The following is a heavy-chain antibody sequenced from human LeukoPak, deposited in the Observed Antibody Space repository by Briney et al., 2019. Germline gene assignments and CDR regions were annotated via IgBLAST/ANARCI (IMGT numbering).Heavy chain of an antibody. V-gene: IGHV4-34*01. J-gene: IGHJ4*02. Sequence: SETLSLTCAVYGGSFSGYYWSWIRQPPGKGLEWIGEINHSGSTNYNPSLKSRVTISVDTSKNQFSLKLSSVTAADTAVYYCARRAFSSGYYYFDYWGQGTLVTVSS. D-gene: IGHD3-22*01. CDR2: INHSGST. CDR1: GGSFSGYY. CDR3: ARRAFSSGYYYFDY.